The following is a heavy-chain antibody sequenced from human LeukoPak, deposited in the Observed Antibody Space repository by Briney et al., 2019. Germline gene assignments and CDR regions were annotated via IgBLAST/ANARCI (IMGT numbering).Heavy chain of an antibody. CDR1: GGSISSYY. J-gene: IGHJ4*02. Sequence: SETLSLTCTVSGGSISSYYWSWIRQPAGKGLEWIGRIYTSGSTNYNPSLKSRVTISVDTSKNQFSLKLSSVTAADTAVYYCARVVTMIVVATPPPKGDYFDYWGQGTLVTVSS. V-gene: IGHV4-4*07. D-gene: IGHD3-22*01. CDR2: IYTSGST. CDR3: ARVVTMIVVATPPPKGDYFDY.